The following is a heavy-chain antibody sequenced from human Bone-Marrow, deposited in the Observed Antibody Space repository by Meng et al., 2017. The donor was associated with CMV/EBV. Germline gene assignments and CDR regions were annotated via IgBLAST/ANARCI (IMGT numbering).Heavy chain of an antibody. CDR3: AKDQLEYYYGMDV. CDR1: GFIFSNHG. Sequence: GESLKISCTASGFIFSNHGMHWVRQAPGKGLEWVAVIWYDGSNKYYADSVKGRFTISRDNSKNTLYLQMNSLRAEDTAVYYCAKDQLEYYYGMDVWGQGTTVTVSS. V-gene: IGHV3-33*06. D-gene: IGHD1-1*01. J-gene: IGHJ6*02. CDR2: IWYDGSNK.